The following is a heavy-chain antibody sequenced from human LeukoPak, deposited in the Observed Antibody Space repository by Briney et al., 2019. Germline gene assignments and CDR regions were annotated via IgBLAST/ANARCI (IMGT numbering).Heavy chain of an antibody. D-gene: IGHD5-18*01. CDR3: VSPRGFSYGYFDY. V-gene: IGHV4-39*01. J-gene: IGHJ4*02. CDR2: IYYSKNT. CDR1: GGSISSSAY. Sequence: SETLSLTCTVSGGSISSSAYWGWIRQPPGKGLEWIGSIYYSKNTYYNPSLKSRVTISADTSKNQFSLTLGSVSATDTAVYYCVSPRGFSYGYFDYWGQGTLVTVSS.